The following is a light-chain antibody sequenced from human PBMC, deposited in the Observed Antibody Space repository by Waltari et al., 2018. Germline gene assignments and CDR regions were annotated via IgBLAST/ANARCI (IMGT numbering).Light chain of an antibody. CDR1: SSNIGANP. CDR3: AAWDDSLNGVV. J-gene: IGLJ3*02. CDR2: TNH. V-gene: IGLV1-44*01. Sequence: QSVLTQPPSASGTPAQRVTISCSGSSSNIGANPVNWYQQLPGTAPKLLIYTNHQRPSGVPDRFSGSKSGTSASLAISGLQSEDEAVYYCAAWDDSLNGVVFGGGTKLTVL.